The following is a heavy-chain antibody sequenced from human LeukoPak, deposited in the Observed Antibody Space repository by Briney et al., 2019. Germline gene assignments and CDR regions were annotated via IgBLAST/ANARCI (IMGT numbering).Heavy chain of an antibody. CDR3: ARATNFYYYYGMDG. D-gene: IGHD1-26*01. CDR2: INPSSGAT. Sequence: ASVNVSCKTSGYTXTSYYIHWVRQAPGQGLEGMGIINPSSGATNYEQKFQGRGPMPREPSTSTVYMELSSQRSEDTAVYYCARATNFYYYYGMDGWGQGATVTVSS. CDR1: GYTXTSYY. V-gene: IGHV1-46*01. J-gene: IGHJ6*02.